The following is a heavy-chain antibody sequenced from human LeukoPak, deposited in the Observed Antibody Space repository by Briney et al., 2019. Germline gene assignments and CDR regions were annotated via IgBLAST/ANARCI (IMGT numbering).Heavy chain of an antibody. J-gene: IGHJ5*02. D-gene: IGHD3-3*01. V-gene: IGHV4-34*01. CDR2: INHSGST. Sequence: PSETLSLTCTVSGGSISSYYWSWIRQPPGKGLEWIGEINHSGSTNYNPSLKSRVTISVDTSKNQFSLKLSSVTAADTAVYYCARGRRYYDFWSGYPNWFDPWGQGTLVTVSS. CDR3: ARGRRYYDFWSGYPNWFDP. CDR1: GGSISSYY.